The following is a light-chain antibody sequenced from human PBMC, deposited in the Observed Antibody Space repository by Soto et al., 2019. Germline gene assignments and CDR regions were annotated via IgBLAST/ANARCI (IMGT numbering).Light chain of an antibody. CDR3: SSYISSITSHV. CDR2: EVS. J-gene: IGLJ1*01. Sequence: QSALTQPPSVSGSPGQSVTISCSGSSRDIGSHKSVSWYKQAPGTPPKLIISEVSGRPSGVPERLSESKSGTTASLTISGLQPEDEGDYYCSSYISSITSHVFGTGTKLTVL. V-gene: IGLV2-18*02. CDR1: SRDIGSHKS.